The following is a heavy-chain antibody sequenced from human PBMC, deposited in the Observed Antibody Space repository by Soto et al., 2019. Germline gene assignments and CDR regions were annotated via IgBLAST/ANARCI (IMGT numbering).Heavy chain of an antibody. D-gene: IGHD3-16*01. Sequence: QVQLVQSGAEVKNPGASVKVSWKASGYTFTRYGIGWARQAPGQGLEWMGWINTYNGNTNYAQNVQGRVTLNTDTSTSTAYMELRSLRSNDTAIYYCAMVDVYVTPSPQDVWGQGTTVIVSS. CDR3: AMVDVYVTPSPQDV. CDR1: GYTFTRYG. J-gene: IGHJ6*02. V-gene: IGHV1-18*01. CDR2: INTYNGNT.